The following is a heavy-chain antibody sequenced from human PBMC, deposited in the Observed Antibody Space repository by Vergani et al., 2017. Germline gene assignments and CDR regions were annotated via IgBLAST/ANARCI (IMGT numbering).Heavy chain of an antibody. V-gene: IGHV3-21*01. CDR2: ISSSSSYI. D-gene: IGHD1-14*01. Sequence: EVQLVESGGGLVKPGGSLRLSCAASGFTFSSYSMNWVRQAPGKGLEWVSSISSSSSYINYADSVKGRFTISRDNAKNSLYLQMNSLRAEYTAVYYCARLKVYDAGAFDIWGQGTMVTVSS. CDR1: GFTFSSYS. J-gene: IGHJ3*02. CDR3: ARLKVYDAGAFDI.